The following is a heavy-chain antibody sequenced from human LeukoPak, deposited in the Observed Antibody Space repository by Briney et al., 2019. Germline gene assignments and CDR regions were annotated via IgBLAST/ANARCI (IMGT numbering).Heavy chain of an antibody. J-gene: IGHJ4*02. V-gene: IGHV3-23*01. CDR3: AKDRVYYFDY. D-gene: IGHD2-8*01. CDR1: GFTVSSNS. CDR2: ISGSGGST. Sequence: GGSLRLSCAVSGFTVSSNSLTWVRQAPGKGLEWVSAISGSGGSTYYADSVKGRFTISRDNSKNTLYLQMNSLRAEDTAVYYCAKDRVYYFDYWGQGTLVTVSS.